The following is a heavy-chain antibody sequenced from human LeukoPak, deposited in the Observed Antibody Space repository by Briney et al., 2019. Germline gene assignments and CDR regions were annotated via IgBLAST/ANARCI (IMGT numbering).Heavy chain of an antibody. CDR3: ARTGSGNYAINSYYGMDV. Sequence: GGSLRLSCAASGFSFSSYGMNWVRQAPGKGLEWVGRIKSKTDGGTTDYAAPVKGRFTISRDNSKNTLHLQMSSLRGEDTAVYYCARTGSGNYAINSYYGMDVWGQGTTVTVSS. J-gene: IGHJ6*02. D-gene: IGHD3-10*01. CDR1: GFSFSSYG. V-gene: IGHV3-15*07. CDR2: IKSKTDGGTT.